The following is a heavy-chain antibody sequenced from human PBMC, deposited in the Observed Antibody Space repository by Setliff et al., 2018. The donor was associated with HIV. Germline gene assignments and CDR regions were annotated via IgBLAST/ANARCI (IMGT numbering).Heavy chain of an antibody. J-gene: IGHJ3*02. CDR1: RFTFNSYG. CDR2: IWYNGINK. V-gene: IGHV3-33*01. Sequence: LKISCAASRFTFNSYGMHWVRQAPGKGLEWVAFIWYNGINKYYADSVKGRFTISRDNSKNTLYLQMNSLRAEDTAIYYCVGDPPQSGYAFAIWGQGTMVTVS. D-gene: IGHD7-27*01. CDR3: VGDPPQSGYAFAI.